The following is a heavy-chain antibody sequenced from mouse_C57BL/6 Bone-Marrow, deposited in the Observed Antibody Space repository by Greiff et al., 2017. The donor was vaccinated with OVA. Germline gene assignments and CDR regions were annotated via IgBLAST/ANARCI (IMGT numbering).Heavy chain of an antibody. CDR1: EYEFPSHD. Sequence: DVMLVESGGGLVQPGASLKLSCESNEYEFPSHDMSWVRKSPEKRLELVAVINSDGGSTYYPDTMERRFIISRDNTKKTLYLQMSSLRSEDTALYYCARLAQGAWFAYWGQGTLVTVSA. CDR3: ARLAQGAWFAY. CDR2: INSDGGST. V-gene: IGHV5-2*01. D-gene: IGHD3-2*02. J-gene: IGHJ3*01.